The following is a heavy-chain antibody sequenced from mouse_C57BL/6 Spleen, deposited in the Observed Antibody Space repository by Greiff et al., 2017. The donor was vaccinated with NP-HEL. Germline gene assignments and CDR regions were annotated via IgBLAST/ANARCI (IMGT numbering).Heavy chain of an antibody. CDR1: GYTFTSYW. D-gene: IGHD2-3*01. Sequence: VQLQQSGAELVKPGASVKLSCKASGYTFTSYWMQWVKQRPGQGLEWIGEIDPSDSYTNYNQKFKGKATLTVDTSSSTAYMQLSSLTSEDSAVYYCARDGTKEDYWGQGTTLTVAS. V-gene: IGHV1-50*01. CDR3: ARDGTKEDY. CDR2: IDPSDSYT. J-gene: IGHJ2*01.